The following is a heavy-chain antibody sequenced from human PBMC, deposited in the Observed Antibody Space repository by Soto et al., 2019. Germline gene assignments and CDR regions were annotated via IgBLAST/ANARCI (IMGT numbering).Heavy chain of an antibody. CDR2: IYYSGST. Sequence: PSETLSLTCTVSGGSISSGDYYWSWIRQPPGKGLEWIGYIYYSGSTYYNPSLKSRVTISVDTSKNQFSLKLSSVTAADTAVYHCARVNTMVRGVSGMFYYYYGMDVWGQGTTVTVSS. CDR3: ARVNTMVRGVSGMFYYYYGMDV. V-gene: IGHV4-30-4*01. J-gene: IGHJ6*02. CDR1: GGSISSGDYY. D-gene: IGHD3-10*01.